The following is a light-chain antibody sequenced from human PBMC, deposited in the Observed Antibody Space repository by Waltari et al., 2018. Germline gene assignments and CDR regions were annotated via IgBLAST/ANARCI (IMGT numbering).Light chain of an antibody. CDR1: QSVSRT. Sequence: SCRASQSVSRTLAWYQQKPGQAPRLHIYGASSRATGIPDRFSGSGSGTDFSLTISRLEPDDSAVYFCQHYVSLPATFGQGTKVEIK. J-gene: IGKJ1*01. CDR2: GAS. CDR3: QHYVSLPAT. V-gene: IGKV3-20*01.